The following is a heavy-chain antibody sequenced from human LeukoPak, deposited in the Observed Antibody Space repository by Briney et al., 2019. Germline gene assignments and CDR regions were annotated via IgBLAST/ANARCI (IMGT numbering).Heavy chain of an antibody. J-gene: IGHJ3*01. V-gene: IGHV3-7*01. CDR1: DFRFSSYW. Sequence: PGGSLRLSCAASDFRFSSYWMNWVRQAPGKGLEWVAYIKEDGSEKYYLSSVRGRFTISRDNAKNSLYLQMSGLRVEDTAVYFCARPRRQWLLLDAFDLWGQGTMVTVSS. CDR2: IKEDGSEK. CDR3: ARPRRQWLLLDAFDL. D-gene: IGHD6-19*01.